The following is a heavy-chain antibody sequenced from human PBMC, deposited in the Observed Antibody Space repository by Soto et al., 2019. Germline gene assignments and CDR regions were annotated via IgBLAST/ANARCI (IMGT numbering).Heavy chain of an antibody. V-gene: IGHV3-74*01. CDR2: INSDGSST. D-gene: IGHD3-3*01. J-gene: IGHJ6*02. Sequence: GGSLRLSCAASGFTFSSYWMHWVRQAPGKGLVWVSRINSDGSSTSYADSVKGRFTISRDNAKNTLYLQMNSLRAEDTAVYYCASLMDFGVVIANYYYYYGMDVWGQGTTVTVSS. CDR3: ASLMDFGVVIANYYYYYGMDV. CDR1: GFTFSSYW.